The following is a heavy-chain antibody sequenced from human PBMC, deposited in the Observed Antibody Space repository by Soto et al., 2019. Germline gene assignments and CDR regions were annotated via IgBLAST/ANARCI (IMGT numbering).Heavy chain of an antibody. CDR2: IYHSGST. Sequence: SETLSLTCTVSGGSISSGGYSWSWIRQPPGKGLEWIGYIYHSGSTYYNPSLKSRVTISVDRSKNQFSLKLSSVTAADTAVYYCARGQVVAAQHWGQGTLVTAPQ. CDR3: ARGQVVAAQH. V-gene: IGHV4-30-2*01. CDR1: GGSISSGGYS. D-gene: IGHD2-15*01. J-gene: IGHJ4*02.